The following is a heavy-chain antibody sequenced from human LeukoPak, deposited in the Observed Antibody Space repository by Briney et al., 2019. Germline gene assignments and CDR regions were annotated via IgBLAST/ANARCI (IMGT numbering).Heavy chain of an antibody. J-gene: IGHJ4*02. CDR2: ISYSGST. CDR3: VRDSGSYYFDY. Sequence: SETLSLTCTVSGGSFSSGGYYWSWIRQHPGKGLEWIGYISYSGSTYYNPSLKSRVTISVDTSKNQFSVKRSSVTAADTAVYYCVRDSGSYYFDYWGQGTLVTVSS. V-gene: IGHV4-31*03. CDR1: GGSFSSGGYY. D-gene: IGHD1-26*01.